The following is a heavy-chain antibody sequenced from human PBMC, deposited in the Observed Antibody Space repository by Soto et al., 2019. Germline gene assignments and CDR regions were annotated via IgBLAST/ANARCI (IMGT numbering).Heavy chain of an antibody. CDR3: ASHSPSGPLAY. CDR1: GDSVTSYW. D-gene: IGHD5-18*01. J-gene: IGHJ4*02. Sequence: GQSLKSSGKGPGDSVTSYWSSRVHQRPGKCLEGMGRIDPSDSYTNYSPSFQGHVTISADKAISTAYLQWNSLKASDPAMYYCASHSPSGPLAYWGQGTLVTASS. CDR2: IDPSDSYT. V-gene: IGHV5-10-1*01.